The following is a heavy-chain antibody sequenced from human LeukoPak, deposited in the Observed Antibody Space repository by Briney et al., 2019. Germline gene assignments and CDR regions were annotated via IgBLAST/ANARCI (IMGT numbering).Heavy chain of an antibody. CDR1: GFTFTTYA. J-gene: IGHJ4*02. CDR3: ARAYRGGTVSYFDY. CDR2: ISSSGTTI. V-gene: IGHV3-48*03. Sequence: GGSLRLSCVASGFTFTTYALSWVRQAPGKGLEWVSYISSSGTTIYYADSVKGRFTISRDNTKNSLYLQMNSLRAEDTAFYYCARAYRGGTVSYFDYWGQGTLVTVSS. D-gene: IGHD3-16*01.